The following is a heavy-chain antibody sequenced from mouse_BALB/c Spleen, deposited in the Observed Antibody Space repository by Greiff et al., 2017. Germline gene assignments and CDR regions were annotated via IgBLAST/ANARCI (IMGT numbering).Heavy chain of an antibody. J-gene: IGHJ1*01. D-gene: IGHD4-1*01. CDR2: ISSGGSYT. CDR3: TRDELGRWYFDV. V-gene: IGHV5-6-4*01. CDR1: GFTFSSYT. Sequence: EVMLVESGGGLVKPGGSLKLSCAASGFTFSSYTMSWVRQTPEKRLEWVATISSGGSYTYYPDSVKGRFTISRDNAKNTLYLQMSSLKSEDTAMYYCTRDELGRWYFDVWGAGTTVTVSS.